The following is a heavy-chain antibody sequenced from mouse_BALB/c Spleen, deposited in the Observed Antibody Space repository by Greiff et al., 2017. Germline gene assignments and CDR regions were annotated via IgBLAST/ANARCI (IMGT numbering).Heavy chain of an antibody. J-gene: IGHJ1*01. CDR3: AREFYDGYWYFDV. V-gene: IGHV5-6-5*01. CDR1: GFTFSSYA. D-gene: IGHD2-3*01. CDR2: ISSGGST. Sequence: EVKVEESGGGLVKPGGSLKLSCAASGFTFSSYAMSWVRQTPEKRLEWVASISSGGSTYYPDSVKGRFTISRDNARNILYLQMSSLRSEDTAMYYCAREFYDGYWYFDVWGAGTTVTVSS.